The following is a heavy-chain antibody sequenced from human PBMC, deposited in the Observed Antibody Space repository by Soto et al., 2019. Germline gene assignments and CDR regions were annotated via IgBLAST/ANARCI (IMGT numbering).Heavy chain of an antibody. V-gene: IGHV3-7*01. CDR1: RCILSSKS. J-gene: IGHJ4*02. Sequence: GGSLRLCGVFSRCILSSKSISWVRQAPGKGLEWVASIKYDGNEKFYVDSVKGRFTVSRDDGKNSLYLQMNSLIGDDTALYYCASLLNDVTPFDYWGQGSLVTAPQ. D-gene: IGHD1-1*01. CDR2: IKYDGNEK. CDR3: ASLLNDVTPFDY.